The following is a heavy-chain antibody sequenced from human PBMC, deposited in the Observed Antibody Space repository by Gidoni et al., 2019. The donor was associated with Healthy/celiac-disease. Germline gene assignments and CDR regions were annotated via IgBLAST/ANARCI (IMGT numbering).Heavy chain of an antibody. D-gene: IGHD3-16*02. CDR3: ARQGRDYIWGSYPSGFDY. CDR2: IYYSGST. Sequence: QLQLQESGPGLVKPSETLSLTCTVSGGSISSSSYYWGWIRQPPGKGLEWIGSIYYSGSTYYNPSLKSRVTISVDTSKNQFSLKLSSVTAADTAVYYCARQGRDYIWGSYPSGFDYWGQGTLVTVSS. V-gene: IGHV4-39*01. J-gene: IGHJ4*02. CDR1: GGSISSSSYY.